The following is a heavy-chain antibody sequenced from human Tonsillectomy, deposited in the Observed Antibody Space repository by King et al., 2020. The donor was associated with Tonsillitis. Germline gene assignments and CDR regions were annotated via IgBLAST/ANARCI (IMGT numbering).Heavy chain of an antibody. Sequence: VQLQESGPGLVKPSETLSLTCTVSDDSINGYYWSWIRQPPGKGLEWIGYGHYTGTTKYSPSLQSRVTISVNTSKNQFPLNLRSVTAADTAVYYCARDYCNTTDCYPFNYWGQGTLVTVSS. CDR1: DDSINGYY. J-gene: IGHJ4*02. CDR2: GHYTGTT. V-gene: IGHV4-59*01. CDR3: ARDYCNTTDCYPFNY. D-gene: IGHD2-21*02.